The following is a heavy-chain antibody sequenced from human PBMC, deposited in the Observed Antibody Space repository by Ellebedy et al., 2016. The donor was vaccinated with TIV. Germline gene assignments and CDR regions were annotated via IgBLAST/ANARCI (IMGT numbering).Heavy chain of an antibody. CDR3: ARGDRGAFDM. Sequence: GGSLRLXCAASGFTFSTYWMSWVRQAPGKGLEWVANIKEDGSDKNYVDSVKGRFIITRDNAKNTLFLQMNSLRAEDTAVYYCARGDRGAFDMWGQGTMVSVSS. V-gene: IGHV3-7*03. D-gene: IGHD3-16*01. CDR2: IKEDGSDK. CDR1: GFTFSTYW. J-gene: IGHJ3*01.